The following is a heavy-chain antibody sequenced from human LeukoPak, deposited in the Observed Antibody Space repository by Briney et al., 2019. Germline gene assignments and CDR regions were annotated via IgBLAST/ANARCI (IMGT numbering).Heavy chain of an antibody. V-gene: IGHV5-51*01. CDR3: ARPTGLRFFDY. Sequence: GESLKISCKGSGYSFTTYRIGWVRQLPGKGLEWMGIIYPGDSDTRYSPSFQGQVTISADKSISTAYLQWSSLKASDTAMYYCARPTGLRFFDYWGQGTLVTVSS. D-gene: IGHD4-11*01. CDR1: GYSFTTYR. J-gene: IGHJ4*02. CDR2: IYPGDSDT.